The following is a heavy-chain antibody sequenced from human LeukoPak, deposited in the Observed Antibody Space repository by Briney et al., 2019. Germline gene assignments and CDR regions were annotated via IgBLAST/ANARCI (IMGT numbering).Heavy chain of an antibody. CDR2: IHYSESI. J-gene: IGHJ4*02. D-gene: IGHD6-13*01. CDR1: GVSIKSSY. Sequence: SETLSLICRVSGVSIKSSYWSWIRPPPGKGLEGIGDIHYSESINYNPSLKRRVTISVDTSKNQVSLKLSSVTAADTAFYYCARHGHGTYRSTWYSLWGQGTLVTVSS. V-gene: IGHV4-59*08. CDR3: ARHGHGTYRSTWYSL.